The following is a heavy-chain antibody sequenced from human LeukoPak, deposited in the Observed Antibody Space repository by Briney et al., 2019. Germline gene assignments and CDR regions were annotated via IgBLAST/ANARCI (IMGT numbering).Heavy chain of an antibody. V-gene: IGHV1-2*02. CDR2: INPNSGGT. D-gene: IGHD2-2*01. J-gene: IGHJ5*02. Sequence: ASVKVSCKASGYTFTGYCMHWVRQAPGQGLEWMGWINPNSGGTNYAQKFQGRVTMTRDTSISTAYMELSRLRSDDTAVREACXXXXXQLLFLGWFDPWGQGTLVTVSS. CDR3: CXXXXXQLLFLGWFDP. CDR1: GYTFTGYC.